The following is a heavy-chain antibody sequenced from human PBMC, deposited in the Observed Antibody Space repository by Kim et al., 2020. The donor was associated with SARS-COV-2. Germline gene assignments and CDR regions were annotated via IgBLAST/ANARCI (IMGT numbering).Heavy chain of an antibody. Sequence: SETLSLTCTVSGGSISSSSYYWGWIRQPPGKGLEWIGSIYYSGSTYYNPSLKSRVTISVDTSKNQFSLKLSSVTAADTAVYYCARRSSSWYRPLDYWGQG. J-gene: IGHJ4*02. D-gene: IGHD6-13*01. CDR3: ARRSSSWYRPLDY. CDR2: IYYSGST. CDR1: GGSISSSSYY. V-gene: IGHV4-39*01.